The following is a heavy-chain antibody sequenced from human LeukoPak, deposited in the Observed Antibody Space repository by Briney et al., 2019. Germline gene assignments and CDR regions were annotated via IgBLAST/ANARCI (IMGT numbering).Heavy chain of an antibody. CDR2: IYYSGST. V-gene: IGHV4-59*08. CDR1: GGSISSYY. Sequence: SETLSLTCTVSGGSISSYYWSWIRQPPGKGLEWIGYIYYSGSTDNNPSLKSRVTISVDTSKNQFSLRLSSVTAADTAVYYCARHGAYVAGATHFDYWGQGTLVTVSS. D-gene: IGHD1-26*01. CDR3: ARHGAYVAGATHFDY. J-gene: IGHJ4*02.